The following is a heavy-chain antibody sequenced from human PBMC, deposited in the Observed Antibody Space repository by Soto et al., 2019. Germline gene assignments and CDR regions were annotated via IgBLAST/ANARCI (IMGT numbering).Heavy chain of an antibody. CDR2: IDPSDSYT. D-gene: IGHD3-10*01. J-gene: IGHJ6*02. CDR1: GYSFTSYW. CDR3: ASCGELSLPYYYYGMDV. Sequence: PGESLKISCKGSGYSFTSYWISWVRQMPGKGLEWMGRIDPSDSYTNYSPSFQGHVTISADKSISTAYLQWSSLKASDTAMYYCASCGELSLPYYYYGMDVWGQVTTVPVS. V-gene: IGHV5-10-1*01.